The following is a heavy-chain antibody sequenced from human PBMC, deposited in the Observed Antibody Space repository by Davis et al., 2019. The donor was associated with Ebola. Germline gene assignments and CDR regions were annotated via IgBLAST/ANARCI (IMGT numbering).Heavy chain of an antibody. CDR3: ARALGYCRFDP. V-gene: IGHV4-34*01. CDR1: GGSLRGSY. Sequence: QTLSLTCALYGGSLRGSYSTWIRQPPRKGLEWIGELNHSGSTNYNPSLKSRVTISVDTSKNQFSLKLSSVTAADTAVYYCARALGYCRFDPWGQGTLVTVSS. CDR2: LNHSGST. J-gene: IGHJ5*02. D-gene: IGHD2-15*01.